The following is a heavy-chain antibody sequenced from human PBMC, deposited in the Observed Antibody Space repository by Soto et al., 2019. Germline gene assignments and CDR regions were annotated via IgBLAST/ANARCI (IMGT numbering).Heavy chain of an antibody. CDR1: GGSISSGGYY. CDR2: IYYSGST. J-gene: IGHJ3*02. D-gene: IGHD3-22*01. CDR3: ARAESSSGYYIAAFDI. Sequence: SETLSLTCTVSGGSISSGGYYWSWIRQHPGKGLEWIGYIYYSGSTYYNPSLKSRVTISVDTSKNQFSLKLSSVTAADTAVYYCARAESSSGYYIAAFDIWGQGTMVTVSS. V-gene: IGHV4-31*03.